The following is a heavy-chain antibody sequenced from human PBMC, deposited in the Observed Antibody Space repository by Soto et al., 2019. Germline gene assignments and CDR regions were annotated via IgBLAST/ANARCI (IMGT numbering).Heavy chain of an antibody. CDR3: ARAGEGLYDVWSGYCDY. CDR2: ISTYNGNT. V-gene: IGHV1-18*04. D-gene: IGHD3-3*01. Sequence: QVQLVQSGAEVKKPGASVKVSCKASGYTFTSYGISWVRQAPRQGLELIGWISTYNGNTNYAQKRQGRVPITADTSTSTAYMELRSVRTDDTAVYYCARAGEGLYDVWSGYCDYWGQGTLVTVSS. J-gene: IGHJ4*02. CDR1: GYTFTSYG.